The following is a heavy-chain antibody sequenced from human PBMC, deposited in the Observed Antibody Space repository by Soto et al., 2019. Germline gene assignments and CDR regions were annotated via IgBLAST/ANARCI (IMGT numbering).Heavy chain of an antibody. CDR3: ASSGWYLSGVVEIDY. Sequence: SETLSLTCTVSGGSISSSSYYWGWIRLPPGKGLEWIGSIYYSGSTYYNPSLKSRVTISVDTSKNQFSLKLSSVTAADTAVYYCASSGWYLSGVVEIDYWGQGTLVTVSS. D-gene: IGHD6-19*01. CDR2: IYYSGST. CDR1: GGSISSSSYY. J-gene: IGHJ4*02. V-gene: IGHV4-39*01.